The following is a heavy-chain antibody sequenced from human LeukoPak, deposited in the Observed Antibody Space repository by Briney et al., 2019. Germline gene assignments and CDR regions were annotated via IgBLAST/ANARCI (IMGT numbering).Heavy chain of an antibody. CDR2: IGNNGGGI. Sequence: GGSLRLSCAASGFTFSTYTMYWVRHPPGKRLEWVSVIGNNGGGIHYADSVKGRFTISRDNFKNALYLQMNSLRVEDTAVYYCAIDPNWGTHSWGQGVLVTVSS. D-gene: IGHD7-27*01. J-gene: IGHJ4*02. CDR3: AIDPNWGTHS. CDR1: GFTFSTYT. V-gene: IGHV3-23*01.